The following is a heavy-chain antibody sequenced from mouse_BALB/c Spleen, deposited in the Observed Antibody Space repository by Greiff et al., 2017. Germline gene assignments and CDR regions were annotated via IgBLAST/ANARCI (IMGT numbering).Heavy chain of an antibody. V-gene: IGHV5-17*02. J-gene: IGHJ1*01. CDR3: ARTQLFYGYGLGYFDV. CDR2: ISSGSSTI. Sequence: EVMLVESGGGLVQPGGSRKLSCAASGFTFSSFGMHWVRQAPEKGLEWVAYISSGSSTIYYADTVKGRFTISRDNPKNTLFLQMTSLRSEDTAMYYCARTQLFYGYGLGYFDVWGAGTTVTVSA. CDR1: GFTFSSFG. D-gene: IGHD1-2*01.